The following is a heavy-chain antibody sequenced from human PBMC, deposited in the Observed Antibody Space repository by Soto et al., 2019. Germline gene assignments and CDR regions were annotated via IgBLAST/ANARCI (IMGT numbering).Heavy chain of an antibody. CDR2: IYSGGST. V-gene: IGHV3-66*01. J-gene: IGHJ4*02. CDR3: ARAVVPHRLRLGELSSYYFDY. CDR1: GFTVSSNY. Sequence: EVQLVESGGGLVQPGGSLRLSCAASGFTVSSNYMSWVRQAPGKGLEWVSVIYSGGSTYYADSVKGRFTISRDNSKNTLYLQMNSLRAEDTAVYYCARAVVPHRLRLGELSSYYFDYWGQGTLVTVSS. D-gene: IGHD3-16*02.